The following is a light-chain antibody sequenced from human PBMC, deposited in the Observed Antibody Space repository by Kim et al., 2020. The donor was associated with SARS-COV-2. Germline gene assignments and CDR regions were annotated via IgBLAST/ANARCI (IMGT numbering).Light chain of an antibody. CDR3: QARDSSTYV. Sequence: SVSPGQTATITCSGDKLGNKYTCWYQQKPGQSPVLVIYQDSKRPSGIPERFSGSNSGNTATLTISVTQAMDEADYYCQARDSSTYVFGTGTKVTVL. CDR1: KLGNKY. V-gene: IGLV3-1*01. J-gene: IGLJ1*01. CDR2: QDS.